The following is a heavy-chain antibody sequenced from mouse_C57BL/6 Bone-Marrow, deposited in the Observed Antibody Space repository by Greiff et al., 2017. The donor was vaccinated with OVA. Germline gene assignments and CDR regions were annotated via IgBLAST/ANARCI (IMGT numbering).Heavy chain of an antibody. CDR1: GYTFTSYW. V-gene: IGHV1-52*01. Sequence: VQLQQPGAELVRPGSSVKLSCKASGYTFTSYWMHWVKQRPIQGLEWIGNIDPSDSETHYNQKFKDKATLTVDKSSSTAYMQLSSLTSEDSAVYDGAREGITPWFAYWGQGTLVTVSA. CDR2: IDPSDSET. D-gene: IGHD2-4*01. CDR3: AREGITPWFAY. J-gene: IGHJ3*01.